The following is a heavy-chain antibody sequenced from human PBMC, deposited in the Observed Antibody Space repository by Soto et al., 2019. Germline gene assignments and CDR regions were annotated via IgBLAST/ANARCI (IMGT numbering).Heavy chain of an antibody. D-gene: IGHD6-13*01. Sequence: QVQLVQSGAEVKKPGASVKVSCKASGYTFTSYAMHWVRQAPGQRLEWMGWINAGNGNTKYSQKFQGRVTITRDTSASTAYMELSSLRSEDTAVYYCARDGDSSSWYAEDGIDYWGQGTLVTVSS. CDR1: GYTFTSYA. V-gene: IGHV1-3*01. CDR3: ARDGDSSSWYAEDGIDY. CDR2: INAGNGNT. J-gene: IGHJ4*02.